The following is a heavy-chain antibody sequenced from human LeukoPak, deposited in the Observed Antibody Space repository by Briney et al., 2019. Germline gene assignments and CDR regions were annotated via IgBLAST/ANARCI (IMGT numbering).Heavy chain of an antibody. J-gene: IGHJ4*02. CDR3: AREAVAGTYFDDY. D-gene: IGHD6-19*01. Sequence: GASVKVSCKASGYTYTSYYMHWVRQAPGQGLEWMGIINPSGGSTSYAQKFQGRVTMTRDMSTSTVYMELSSLRSEDTAVYYCAREAVAGTYFDDYWGQGTLVTVSS. CDR2: INPSGGST. CDR1: GYTYTSYY. V-gene: IGHV1-46*01.